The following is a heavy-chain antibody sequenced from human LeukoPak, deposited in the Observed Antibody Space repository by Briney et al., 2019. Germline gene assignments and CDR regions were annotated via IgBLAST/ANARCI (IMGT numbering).Heavy chain of an antibody. CDR1: GGSISSYY. CDR3: ARETSQKGAHYMDV. CDR2: MYYSGTT. Sequence: SETLSLTCTVSGGSISSYYWSWIRQPPGKGLEWIGYMYYSGTTSYNPSLKSRVSISVDTSKNQFSLKLSSVTAADTAVYYCARETSQKGAHYMDVWGKGTTITISS. J-gene: IGHJ6*03. D-gene: IGHD3-16*01. V-gene: IGHV4-59*01.